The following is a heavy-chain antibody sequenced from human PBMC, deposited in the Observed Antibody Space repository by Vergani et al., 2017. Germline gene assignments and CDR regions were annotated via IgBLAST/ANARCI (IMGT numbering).Heavy chain of an antibody. CDR2: INPNSGGT. CDR3: ARTAIVVVPAANYGMDV. Sequence: QVQLVQSGAEVKKPGASVKVSCKASGYTFTGYYMHWVRQAPGQGLEWMGWINPNSGGTNYAQKFQGWVTMTRDTSISTAYMELSRLRSAVTAVYYCARTAIVVVPAANYGMDVWGQGTTVTVSS. CDR1: GYTFTGYY. D-gene: IGHD2-2*01. J-gene: IGHJ6*02. V-gene: IGHV1-2*04.